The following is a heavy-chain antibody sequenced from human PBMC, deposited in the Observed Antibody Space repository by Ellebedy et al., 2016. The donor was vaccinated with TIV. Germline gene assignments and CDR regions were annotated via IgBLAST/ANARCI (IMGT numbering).Heavy chain of an antibody. CDR3: AKGRCPTPGAHGVCYNYYFMDV. CDR1: GFTFRING. D-gene: IGHD2-8*01. V-gene: IGHV3-30*18. J-gene: IGHJ6*03. Sequence: GESLKISXAASGFTFRINGMHWVRQAPGKGLEWVAGISYDGSNENYADSVKGRFTISRDNSKSTLNLQMNSLRGEDTAVYYCAKGRCPTPGAHGVCYNYYFMDVWGKGTTVTVSS. CDR2: ISYDGSNE.